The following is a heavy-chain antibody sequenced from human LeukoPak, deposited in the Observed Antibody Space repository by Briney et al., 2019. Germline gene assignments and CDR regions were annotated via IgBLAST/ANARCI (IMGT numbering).Heavy chain of an antibody. Sequence: GGSLRLSCAASGFTFASYSMSWVRQAPGEGLEWVSAINGDARFTCYANSVRGRLTISRDNSKDTLFLQMNSLRDEDTAVYYCAKRVAEDSNSWYLDLWGQRTVVTVSS. CDR1: GFTFASYS. D-gene: IGHD5-18*01. CDR3: AKRVAEDSNSWYLDL. CDR2: INGDARFT. V-gene: IGHV3-23*01. J-gene: IGHJ3*01.